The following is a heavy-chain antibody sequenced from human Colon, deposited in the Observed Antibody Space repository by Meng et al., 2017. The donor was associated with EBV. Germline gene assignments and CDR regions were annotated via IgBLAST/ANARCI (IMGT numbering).Heavy chain of an antibody. V-gene: IGHV4-34*01. CDR1: GWAFNCQQ. CDR2: INHSGSN. CDR3: ARLYPPDQWLLTSDKSEY. Sequence: APPQPVGAGLLNAAGHPFLPWRCYGWAFNCQQRNWIRQPPGKGLEWIGEINHSGSNNSNPSLKSRVTISTDTSKNQFSLEVKSVTAADKAVYFCARLYPPDQWLLTSDKSEYWGQGTLVTVSS. D-gene: IGHD6-19*01. J-gene: IGHJ4*02.